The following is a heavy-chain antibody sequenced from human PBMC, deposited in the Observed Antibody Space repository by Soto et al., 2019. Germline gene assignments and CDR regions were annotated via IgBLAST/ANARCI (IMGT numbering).Heavy chain of an antibody. J-gene: IGHJ4*02. CDR3: ALAPGSVDAGVSSFDY. CDR1: GFTFSDYY. CDR2: ISSSSSYT. D-gene: IGHD3-10*01. Sequence: PGGSLRLSCAASGFTFSDYYMSWIRQAPGKGLEWVSYISSSSSYTNYADSVKGRFTISRDNAKNSLYLQMNSLRAEDTAVYYCALAPGSVDAGVSSFDYWGQGTLVTVSS. V-gene: IGHV3-11*06.